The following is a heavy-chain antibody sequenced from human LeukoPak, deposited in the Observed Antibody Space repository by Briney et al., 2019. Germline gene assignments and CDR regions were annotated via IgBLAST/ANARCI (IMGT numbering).Heavy chain of an antibody. J-gene: IGHJ6*04. Sequence: PGGSLRLSCAASGFTFSSYAMHWVRQAPGKGLEWVAVISYDGSNKYYADSVKGRFTISRDNSKNTLYLQMNSLRAEDTAVYYCARGTVTTFNYYGMDVWGKGTTVTVSS. CDR1: GFTFSSYA. D-gene: IGHD4-17*01. V-gene: IGHV3-30-3*01. CDR3: ARGTVTTFNYYGMDV. CDR2: ISYDGSNK.